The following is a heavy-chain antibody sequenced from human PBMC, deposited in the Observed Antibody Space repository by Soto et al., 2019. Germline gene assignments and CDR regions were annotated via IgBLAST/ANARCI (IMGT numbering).Heavy chain of an antibody. CDR1: GFTFSSYA. V-gene: IGHV3-23*01. J-gene: IGHJ5*02. Sequence: EVQLLESGGGLVQPGGSLRLSCAASGFTFSSYAMSWVRQAPGKGLEWVSAISGSGGSTYYADSVKGRFTISRDNSKNTLYLQMNSLRAEDTAVYYCAKDRYYYDSSGYLGHYPWGQGTLVTVSS. CDR2: ISGSGGST. D-gene: IGHD3-22*01. CDR3: AKDRYYYDSSGYLGHYP.